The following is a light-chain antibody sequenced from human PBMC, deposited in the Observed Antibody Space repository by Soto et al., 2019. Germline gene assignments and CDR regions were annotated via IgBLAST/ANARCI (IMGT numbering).Light chain of an antibody. CDR3: QQYGNSPLT. Sequence: TLFTQSPGTLSLSPGESVTLFCRASQSVSARNLAWYQQKPGQPPRLLVYGASYRATGIPDRFSGSGSGTDFTLTISRLEPEDFAMFYCQQYGNSPLTFGGGTKVDIK. J-gene: IGKJ4*01. V-gene: IGKV3-20*01. CDR1: QSVSARN. CDR2: GAS.